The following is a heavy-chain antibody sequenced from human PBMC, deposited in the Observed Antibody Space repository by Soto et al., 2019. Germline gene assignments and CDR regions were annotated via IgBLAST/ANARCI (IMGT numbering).Heavy chain of an antibody. D-gene: IGHD1-20*01. CDR1: GGTFSSYA. V-gene: IGHV1-69*13. J-gene: IGHJ4*02. Sequence: ASVKVSCKAAGGTFSSYAISWVRQAPGQGLEWMGGIIPIFGTANYAQKFQGRVTITADESTSTAYMELSGLRSEDTDVYYCARVTGPALDYWGQGTLVTVSS. CDR2: IIPIFGTA. CDR3: ARVTGPALDY.